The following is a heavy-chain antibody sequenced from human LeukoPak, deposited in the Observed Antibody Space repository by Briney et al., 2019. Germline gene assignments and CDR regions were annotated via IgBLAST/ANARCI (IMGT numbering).Heavy chain of an antibody. CDR2: INAGNGNT. D-gene: IGHD1-26*01. V-gene: IGHV1-3*01. CDR1: GYTFTSYA. Sequence: GASVKVSCKASGYTFTSYAMHWVRQAPGQRLEWMGWINAGNGNTKYSQKFQGRVTITRDTSASTAYMELSSLRSEDTAVYYCATDPRYSGSSEAFDIWGQGTMVTVSS. CDR3: ATDPRYSGSSEAFDI. J-gene: IGHJ3*02.